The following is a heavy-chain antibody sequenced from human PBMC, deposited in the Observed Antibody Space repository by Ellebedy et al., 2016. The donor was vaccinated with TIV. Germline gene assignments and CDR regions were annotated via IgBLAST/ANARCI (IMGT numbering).Heavy chain of an antibody. CDR3: ARGDNYYYDSSGYYYSY. V-gene: IGHV1-46*01. D-gene: IGHD3-22*01. CDR2: INPTSGSS. Sequence: SSVKVSCKASGYTFTSYFLYWVRQAPGQGLEWMGIINPTSGSSNYAQKFQGRVTVTRDTSTSTVYMELSSLRSEDTAVYYCARGDNYYYDSSGYYYSYWGQGTLVTVSS. J-gene: IGHJ4*02. CDR1: GYTFTSYF.